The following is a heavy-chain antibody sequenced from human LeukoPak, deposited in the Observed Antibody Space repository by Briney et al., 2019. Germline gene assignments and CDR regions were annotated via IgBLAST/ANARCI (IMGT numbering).Heavy chain of an antibody. CDR3: TRTYYSSPNNWFDP. Sequence: SETLSLTCTVSGGSISSSVGYYWGWIRQPPGKGLEYIGSIYYSGSIYYNPSLWSRVTISVDTSKNQFSLKLSSVTAADTAVYYCTRTYYSSPNNWFDPWGQGALVTVSS. CDR2: IYYSGSI. J-gene: IGHJ5*02. D-gene: IGHD6-13*01. CDR1: GGSISSSVGYY. V-gene: IGHV4-39*01.